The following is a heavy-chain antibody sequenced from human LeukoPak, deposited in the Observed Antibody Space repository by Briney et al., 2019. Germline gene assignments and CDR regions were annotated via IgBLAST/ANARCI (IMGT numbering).Heavy chain of an antibody. CDR1: GFTFSSYW. CDR2: INSEGSST. J-gene: IGHJ3*02. V-gene: IGHV3-74*01. Sequence: GGSLRLSCAASGFTFSSYWMHWVRQAPGKALVWVSRINSEGSSTSYADSVKGRFTISRDNANNTLYLQLNSLRAEATAVYYCARDNTARDAFDIWGQGTMVTVSS. CDR3: ARDNTARDAFDI. D-gene: IGHD5-18*01.